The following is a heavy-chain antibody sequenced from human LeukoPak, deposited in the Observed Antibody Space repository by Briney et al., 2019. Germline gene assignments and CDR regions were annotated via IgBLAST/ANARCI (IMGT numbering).Heavy chain of an antibody. CDR3: AQSPSIAARIFFDY. J-gene: IGHJ4*02. D-gene: IGHD6-6*01. Sequence: GGSLRLSCAASGFTFSSYAMSWVRQAPGKGLEWVSAISGSGGSTYYADSVKGRFTISRDNSNNTLYLQMNSLRAEDPALYYCAQSPSIAARIFFDYWGQGTLVTVSS. CDR2: ISGSGGST. V-gene: IGHV3-23*01. CDR1: GFTFSSYA.